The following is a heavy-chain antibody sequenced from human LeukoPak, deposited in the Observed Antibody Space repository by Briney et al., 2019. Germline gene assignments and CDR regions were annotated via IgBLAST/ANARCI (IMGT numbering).Heavy chain of an antibody. J-gene: IGHJ4*02. D-gene: IGHD4-17*01. CDR2: INPSGGST. CDR3: ARDTYGDYFAY. CDR1: XYTFTXXY. Sequence: VKVSCKXXXYTFTXXYMHWVRQAPGQGLEWMGIINPSGGSTSYAQKFQGRVTMTRDTSTSTVYMELSSLRSEDTAVYYCARDTYGDYFAYWGQGTLVTVSS. V-gene: IGHV1-46*01.